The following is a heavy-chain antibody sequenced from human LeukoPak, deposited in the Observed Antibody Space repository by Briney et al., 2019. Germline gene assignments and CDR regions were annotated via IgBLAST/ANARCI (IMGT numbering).Heavy chain of an antibody. V-gene: IGHV3-48*03. CDR1: GFTFSSYD. J-gene: IGHJ4*02. CDR3: ARVASGSYYVLDY. CDR2: ISGSGSTI. D-gene: IGHD1-26*01. Sequence: QAGGSLRLSCAVSGFTFSSYDMTWVRQAPGKGLEWVSYISGSGSTIYYADSVKGRLTISRDNAKNSLYLQMSSLRAEDTAVYYCARVASGSYYVLDYWGRGTLVTVSS.